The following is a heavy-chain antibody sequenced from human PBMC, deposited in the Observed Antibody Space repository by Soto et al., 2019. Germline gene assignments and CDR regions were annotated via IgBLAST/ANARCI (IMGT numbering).Heavy chain of an antibody. CDR2: MNPNSGNT. D-gene: IGHD1-26*01. V-gene: IGHV1-8*01. CDR1: GYTFTSYD. CDR3: ARERETRGCDP. Sequence: QVQLVQSGAEVKKPGASVKVSCQASGYTFTSYDINWARQATGQGLEWMEWMNPNSGNTGYAQKFQGRVTMTRNFSISTASMELSSLGPEGTAVYYWARERETRGCDPWGQGTLVTVAS. J-gene: IGHJ5*02.